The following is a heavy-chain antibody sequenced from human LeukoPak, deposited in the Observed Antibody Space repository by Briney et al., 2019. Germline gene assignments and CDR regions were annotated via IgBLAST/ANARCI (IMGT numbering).Heavy chain of an antibody. V-gene: IGHV4-34*01. CDR1: GGSFSGYY. D-gene: IGHD6-19*01. Sequence: KSSETLSLTCAVYGGSFSGYYWSWNRQPPGKGLEWIGEINHSGSTNYNPSLKSRVTISVDTSKNQFSLKLSSVTAADTAVYYCASVEGYSSGWQHYWGQGTLVTVSS. CDR2: INHSGST. J-gene: IGHJ4*02. CDR3: ASVEGYSSGWQHY.